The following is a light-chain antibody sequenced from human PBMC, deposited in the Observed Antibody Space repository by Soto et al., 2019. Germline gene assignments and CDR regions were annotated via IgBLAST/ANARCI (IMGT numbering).Light chain of an antibody. Sequence: DIQMTQAPSPLSASVGDRVTITCRASQGITTSLSWHQQKPGKAPKVLIYGASKLQGGVPSRFRGSGSGTDFTLTISSLQPEDFAAYYCQLSSSTPFTFGPGTRVDV. CDR1: QGITTS. CDR3: QLSSSTPFT. CDR2: GAS. J-gene: IGKJ3*01. V-gene: IGKV1-39*01.